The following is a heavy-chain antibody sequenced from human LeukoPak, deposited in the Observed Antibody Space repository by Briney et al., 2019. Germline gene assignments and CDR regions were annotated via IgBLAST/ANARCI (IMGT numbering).Heavy chain of an antibody. CDR2: INSDGSST. CDR1: GFTFSSYW. CDR3: ARGYGDYGY. D-gene: IGHD4-17*01. V-gene: IGHV3-74*01. Sequence: PGGSLRLSCAASGFTFSSYWMHCVRHAPGEGLVWVSRINSDGSSTSYADSVKGRFTISRDNAKNTLYLQMNSLRAEDTAVYYCARGYGDYGYWGQGTLVTVSS. J-gene: IGHJ4*02.